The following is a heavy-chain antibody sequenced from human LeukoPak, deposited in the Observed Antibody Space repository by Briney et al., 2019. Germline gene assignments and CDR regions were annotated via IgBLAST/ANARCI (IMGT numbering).Heavy chain of an antibody. CDR3: ARERLENCNDGSCPDALDI. CDR1: GFSLSSYL. Sequence: SGGSLRLSCAASGFSLSSYLMHWVRQAPGKGLEWVAHIGFDVSKIYYADSVKGRFTISRDNSKNTLYLQKNRLRDEDTAVYFCARERLENCNDGSCPDALDIWGQGTMVTISS. CDR2: IGFDVSKI. J-gene: IGHJ3*02. V-gene: IGHV3-33*01. D-gene: IGHD2-15*01.